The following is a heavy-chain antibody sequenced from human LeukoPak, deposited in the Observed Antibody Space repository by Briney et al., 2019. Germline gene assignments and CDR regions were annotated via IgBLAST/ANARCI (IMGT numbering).Heavy chain of an antibody. J-gene: IGHJ4*02. CDR3: AKRYGDSTTTVDY. CDR2: ISGXGGTT. V-gene: IGHV3-23*01. Sequence: TGGSLRLSCXASGFTFSXXXXXXXXXAXXXXXXXXSXISGXGGTTPYAXXVKGRXTISRXXSKNTLYLQMNSLGVEDMAVYYCAKRYGDSTTTVDYWGQGTLVTVSS. D-gene: IGHD2/OR15-2a*01. CDR1: GFTFSXXX.